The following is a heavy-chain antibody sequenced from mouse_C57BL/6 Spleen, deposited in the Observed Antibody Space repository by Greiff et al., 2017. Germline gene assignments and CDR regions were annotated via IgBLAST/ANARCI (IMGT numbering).Heavy chain of an antibody. Sequence: QVQLQQPGAELVRPGTSVKLSCKASGYTFTSYWMHWVKQRPGQGLEWIGVIDPSDSYTNYNQKFKGKATLTVDTSSSTAYMQLSSLTSEDSAVYYCARNGYSNYDVFFAYWGQGTLVTVSA. CDR1: GYTFTSYW. J-gene: IGHJ3*01. CDR3: ARNGYSNYDVFFAY. D-gene: IGHD2-5*01. CDR2: IDPSDSYT. V-gene: IGHV1-59*01.